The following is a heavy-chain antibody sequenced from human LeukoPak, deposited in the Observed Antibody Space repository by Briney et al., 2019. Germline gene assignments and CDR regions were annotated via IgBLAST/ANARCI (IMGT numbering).Heavy chain of an antibody. D-gene: IGHD3-22*01. CDR3: ARVADTYYYDSSTDY. CDR1: GFTFSSYE. J-gene: IGHJ4*02. CDR2: ISGSGGTI. Sequence: GVSLRLSCAASGFTFSSYEMNWVRQAPGKGLELVSYISGSGGTIYYAASVKGRFTISRDNAKNSLYLQMNSLRAEDTAVYYCARVADTYYYDSSTDYWGQGTRVTVSS. V-gene: IGHV3-48*03.